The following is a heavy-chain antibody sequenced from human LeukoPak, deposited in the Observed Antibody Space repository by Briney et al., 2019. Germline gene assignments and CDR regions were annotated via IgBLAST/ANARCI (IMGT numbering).Heavy chain of an antibody. Sequence: PGGPLRLSCAASGFTVSSKSLSWVRQAPGKGLEWVSLINSAGNTYYADSVKGRFIISRDNSKNTVYLQMNSLRAEDTAVYYCARMDSSGYYHFDFCGKGTLVTVSS. J-gene: IGHJ4*02. V-gene: IGHV3-53*01. CDR1: GFTVSSKS. CDR3: ARMDSSGYYHFDF. D-gene: IGHD3-22*01. CDR2: INSAGNT.